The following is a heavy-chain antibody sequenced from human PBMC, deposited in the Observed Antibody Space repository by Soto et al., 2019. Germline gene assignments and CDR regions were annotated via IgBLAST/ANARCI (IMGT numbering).Heavy chain of an antibody. CDR2: IYHSGST. CDR1: GGSISSGGYS. CDR3: ARVGDGGYSGYGPFDY. V-gene: IGHV4-30-2*01. D-gene: IGHD5-12*01. J-gene: IGHJ4*02. Sequence: PSETLSLTCAVSGGSISSGGYSWSWIRQPPGKGLEWIGYIYHSGSTYYNPSLKSRVSISVDRSKNQFSLKLSSVTAADTAVYYCARVGDGGYSGYGPFDYWGQGTMVTVYS.